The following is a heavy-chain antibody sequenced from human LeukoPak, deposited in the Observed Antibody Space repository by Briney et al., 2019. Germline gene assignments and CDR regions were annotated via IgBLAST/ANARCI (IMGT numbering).Heavy chain of an antibody. D-gene: IGHD4-17*01. CDR1: GFTFSNYS. CDR3: ARGTPNGDYIFDY. J-gene: IGHJ4*02. CDR2: ISSTSTYI. V-gene: IGHV3-21*01. Sequence: GSLRLSCAASGFTFSNYSMNWVRQAPGKGLEWVSSISSTSTYISYANSVKGRFTISRDNAKNSVSLQMDSLRAEDTALYYCARGTPNGDYIFDYWGQGTLVTVSS.